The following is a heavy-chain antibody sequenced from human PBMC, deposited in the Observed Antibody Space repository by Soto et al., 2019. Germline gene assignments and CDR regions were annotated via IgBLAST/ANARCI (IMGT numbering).Heavy chain of an antibody. J-gene: IGHJ6*02. CDR1: GYTLTELS. Sequence: VASVKVSCKVSGYTLTELSMHWVRQAPGKGLEWMGGFDPEDGETIYAQKFQGRVTMTEDTSTDTAYMELSSLRSEDTAVYYCATCGGDCYYYYYGMDVWGQGTTVTVS. D-gene: IGHD2-21*02. V-gene: IGHV1-24*01. CDR3: ATCGGDCYYYYYGMDV. CDR2: FDPEDGET.